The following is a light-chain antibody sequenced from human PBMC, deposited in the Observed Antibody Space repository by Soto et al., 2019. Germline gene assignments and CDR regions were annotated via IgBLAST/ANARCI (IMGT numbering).Light chain of an antibody. CDR2: DVS. V-gene: IGLV2-11*01. J-gene: IGLJ1*01. CDR1: SSDVGGYNF. CDR3: YSYAGTYTGYV. Sequence: QSVLTQPRSVSGSPGQSVTISCTGTSSDVGGYNFVSWHQQHPGKAPKLMIYDVSRRPSGVPDRFSGSKSGNTASLTISGLQAEDEADYYCYSYAGTYTGYVFGTGTKATVL.